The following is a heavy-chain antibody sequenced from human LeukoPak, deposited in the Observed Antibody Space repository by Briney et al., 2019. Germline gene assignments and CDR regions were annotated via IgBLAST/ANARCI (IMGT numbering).Heavy chain of an antibody. Sequence: SETLSLTCTVSGGSISSYYWSWVRQPPGKGLEWIGYIYYSGSTNYNPSLKSRVTISVDTSKNQFSLKLTSVTAADTAVYYCAREGAFDVWGQGTMVTVSS. CDR2: IYYSGST. J-gene: IGHJ3*01. V-gene: IGHV4-59*01. CDR3: AREGAFDV. CDR1: GGSISSYY.